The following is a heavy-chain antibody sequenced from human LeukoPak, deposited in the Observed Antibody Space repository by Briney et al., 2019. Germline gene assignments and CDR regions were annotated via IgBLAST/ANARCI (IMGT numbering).Heavy chain of an antibody. Sequence: PSETLSLTCTVSGASIDSSRYYWGWIRQPPGKGPEWIASIFYSGNSYNNPSLKSRVTMSVDTSKNQFSLKLTSVTAADTAVYYCARAPGPIYNWFDPWGQGTLVTVSS. CDR3: ARAPGPIYNWFDP. J-gene: IGHJ5*02. CDR1: GASIDSSRYY. D-gene: IGHD2-2*02. V-gene: IGHV4-39*07. CDR2: IFYSGNS.